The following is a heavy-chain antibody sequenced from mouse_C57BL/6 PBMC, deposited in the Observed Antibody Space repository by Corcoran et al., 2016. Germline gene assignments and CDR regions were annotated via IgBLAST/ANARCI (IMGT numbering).Heavy chain of an antibody. Sequence: QVQLQQSGAELARPGASVKLSCKASGYTFTSYGISWVKQRTGQGLEWIGEIYPSSGNTNYNEKFKGKATLTADKSSSTAYMELRSLTSEDSAVYFCARYDTTVPKYAMDYWGQGTSVTVSS. D-gene: IGHD1-1*01. CDR3: ARYDTTVPKYAMDY. J-gene: IGHJ4*01. CDR2: IYPSSGNT. CDR1: GYTFTSYG. V-gene: IGHV1-81*01.